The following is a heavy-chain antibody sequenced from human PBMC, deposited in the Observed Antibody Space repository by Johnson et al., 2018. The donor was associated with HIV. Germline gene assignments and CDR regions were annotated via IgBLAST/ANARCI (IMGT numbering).Heavy chain of an antibody. V-gene: IGHV3-23*04. CDR2: ISGSGGST. CDR1: GFTFSSYW. D-gene: IGHD6-13*01. CDR3: ARDPAAAALRAFDI. Sequence: EVQLVESGGGVVRPGGSLRLSCAASGFTFSSYWMSWVRQAPGKGLEWVSAISGSGGSTYYADSVKGRFTVSRDNSKNTLYLQMNSLRAEDTAVYYCARDPAAAALRAFDIWGQGTMVTVSS. J-gene: IGHJ3*02.